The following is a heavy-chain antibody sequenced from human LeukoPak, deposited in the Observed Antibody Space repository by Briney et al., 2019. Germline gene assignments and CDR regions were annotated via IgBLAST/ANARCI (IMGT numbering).Heavy chain of an antibody. CDR2: INPNSGGT. J-gene: IGHJ4*02. CDR3: ARGSRYGSGNYYNNY. Sequence: ASVKVSCKASGFTFTGYYIYWVRQAPGQELEWMGWINPNSGGTNYALKFQGRVTMTRDTSISTAYMELSRLKSDDTAVYYCARGSRYGSGNYYNNYWGQGTLVTVSS. V-gene: IGHV1-2*02. D-gene: IGHD3-10*01. CDR1: GFTFTGYY.